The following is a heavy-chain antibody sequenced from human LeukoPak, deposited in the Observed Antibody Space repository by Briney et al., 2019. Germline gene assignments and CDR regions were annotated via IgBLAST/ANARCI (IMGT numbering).Heavy chain of an antibody. CDR2: IWYDGSNK. V-gene: IGHV3-33*01. CDR1: GFTFSSYG. CDR3: ARDYAGIQLWLDY. Sequence: GGSLRLSCAASGFTFSSYGMHWVRQAPGKGLEWVAVIWYDGSNKYYADSVKGRFTISRDNSKNTLYLQMNSLRAEDTAVYYCARDYAGIQLWLDYWGQGTLVTVSS. D-gene: IGHD5-18*01. J-gene: IGHJ4*02.